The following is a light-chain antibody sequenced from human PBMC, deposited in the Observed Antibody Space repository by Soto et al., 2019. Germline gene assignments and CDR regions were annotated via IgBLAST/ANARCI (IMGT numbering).Light chain of an antibody. Sequence: EIVMTQSPATLSVSPGERATLSCRASQSVSSNLAWYQQKPGQAPRLLIYGASTRATGIPARFSGSGSGTEFTLTISSLEPEDFAXXYCQQRNYWLSFGGGTKVDI. J-gene: IGKJ4*01. V-gene: IGKV3-15*01. CDR1: QSVSSN. CDR3: QQRNYWLS. CDR2: GAS.